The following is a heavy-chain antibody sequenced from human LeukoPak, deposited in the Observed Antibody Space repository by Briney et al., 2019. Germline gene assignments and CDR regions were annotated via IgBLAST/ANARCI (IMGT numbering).Heavy chain of an antibody. D-gene: IGHD6-19*01. J-gene: IGHJ4*02. V-gene: IGHV3-7*01. CDR3: TRDKYSSGWYGDY. CDR2: IKEDGSET. Sequence: GESLRLSCAASGFTFKKYWMNWVRQVPGKGLECLANIKEDGSETYYADSVKGRFTISRDNSKNTLYLQMNSLRAEDTAVYFCTRDKYSSGWYGDYWGQGTLVTVSS. CDR1: GFTFKKYW.